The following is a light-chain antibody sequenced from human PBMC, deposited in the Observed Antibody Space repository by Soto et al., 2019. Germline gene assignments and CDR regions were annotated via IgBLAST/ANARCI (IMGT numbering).Light chain of an antibody. Sequence: QSALTQPASVSGSPGQSITISCTGTSNDVGGYNLVSWYQQHPGKAPKLVIYEANKRPSGVSDRFSGSRSANTASLTISALQPEDEAEYSCCSFAGGATFVFGGGTKMTVL. CDR2: EAN. CDR1: SNDVGGYNL. J-gene: IGLJ3*02. CDR3: CSFAGGATFV. V-gene: IGLV2-23*02.